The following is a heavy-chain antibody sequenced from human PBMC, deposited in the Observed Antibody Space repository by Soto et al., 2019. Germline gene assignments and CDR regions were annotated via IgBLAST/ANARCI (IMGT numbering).Heavy chain of an antibody. CDR1: GGSLSSGGYY. Sequence: PSETLSLTCTVSGGSLSSGGYYWNWIRQHPGKGLEWIGYIYYGWNTQYNPSLKSRVTISADTSKNLFSLNLSSVTAADTAVYYWGGGAAPPLLSGSSCSAPGGQGTLDPFPS. CDR3: GGGAAPPLLSGSSCSAP. CDR2: IYYGWNT. V-gene: IGHV4-31*03. J-gene: IGHJ5*02. D-gene: IGHD3-10*01.